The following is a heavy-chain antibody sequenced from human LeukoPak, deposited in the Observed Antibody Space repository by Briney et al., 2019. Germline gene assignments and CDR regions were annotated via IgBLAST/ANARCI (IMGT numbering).Heavy chain of an antibody. CDR3: ARGPTSSGFEY. CDR1: GDSISPHY. D-gene: IGHD3-10*01. Sequence: SETLSLTCTVSGDSISPHYWSWIRQSPGRGLEWIGYIYYSGRTEYSPSLRNRVTISVDTSKNHFSLKLTSLTVADTAVYYCARGPTSSGFEYWGQGTLVTVSS. J-gene: IGHJ4*02. CDR2: IYYSGRT. V-gene: IGHV4-59*11.